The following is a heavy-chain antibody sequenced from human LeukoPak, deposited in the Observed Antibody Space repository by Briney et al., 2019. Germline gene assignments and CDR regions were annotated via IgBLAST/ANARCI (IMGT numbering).Heavy chain of an antibody. V-gene: IGHV1-69*13. Sequence: GASVKVSCKASGGTFSSYAISWVRQAPGQGLEWMGGIIPIFGTANYAQKFQGRVTITADESTSTAYMELSSLRSEDTAVYYCASGTIFGVVRLQYNFDYWGQGTLVTVSS. CDR1: GGTFSSYA. CDR2: IIPIFGTA. CDR3: ASGTIFGVVRLQYNFDY. D-gene: IGHD3-3*01. J-gene: IGHJ4*02.